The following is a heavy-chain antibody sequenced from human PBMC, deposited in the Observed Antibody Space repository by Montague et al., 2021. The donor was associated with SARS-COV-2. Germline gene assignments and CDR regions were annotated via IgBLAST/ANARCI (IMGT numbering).Heavy chain of an antibody. Sequence: SETLSLTCAVYGGSLSGYYWSWIRQPPGEGLEWIAEISHSGSTSYNPSPKSRVTISVDTSKNQFSLKLSLATAADTAVYYCARVPYRLLFVPRYYGMDVWGQGTTVTVSS. CDR1: GGSLSGYY. CDR2: ISHSGST. D-gene: IGHD2-2*01. V-gene: IGHV4-34*01. CDR3: ARVPYRLLFVPRYYGMDV. J-gene: IGHJ6*02.